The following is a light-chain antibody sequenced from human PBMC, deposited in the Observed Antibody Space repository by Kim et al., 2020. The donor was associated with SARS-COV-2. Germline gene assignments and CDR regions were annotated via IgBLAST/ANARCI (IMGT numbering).Light chain of an antibody. CDR1: KLGDKY. V-gene: IGLV3-1*01. J-gene: IGLJ1*01. Sequence: VSPGQTASITCSGDKLGDKYACWYQQEPGQSPVLVIYQDSKRPSGIPERFSGSNSGNTATLTISGTQAMDEADYYCQAWDSSTNYVFGTGTKVTVL. CDR2: QDS. CDR3: QAWDSSTNYV.